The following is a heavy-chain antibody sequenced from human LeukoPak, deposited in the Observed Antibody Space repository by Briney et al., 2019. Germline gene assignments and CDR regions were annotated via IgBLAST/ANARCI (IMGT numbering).Heavy chain of an antibody. Sequence: GGSLRLSCAASGFIFSRYAMSWVRQAPGKGLEWVSAISGSGGSTYYADSVKGRFTISRDNSKNTLYLQMNSLRAEDTAVYYCAKANPQLWIIFDYWGQGTLVTVSS. V-gene: IGHV3-23*01. J-gene: IGHJ4*02. CDR1: GFIFSRYA. D-gene: IGHD5-18*01. CDR3: AKANPQLWIIFDY. CDR2: ISGSGGST.